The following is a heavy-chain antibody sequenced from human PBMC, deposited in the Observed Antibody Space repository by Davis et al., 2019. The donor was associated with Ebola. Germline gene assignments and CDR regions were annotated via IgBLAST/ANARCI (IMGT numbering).Heavy chain of an antibody. Sequence: SETLSLTCAVSGGSISSSNWWSWVRQPPGKGLEWIGEIYHSGSTNYNPSLKSRVTISGDTSKNQFSLNVNSVTAADTAMYYCARSLGGTDIVVVPAAPGMDYWGQGTLVTVSS. V-gene: IGHV4-4*02. CDR3: ARSLGGTDIVVVPAAPGMDY. CDR1: GGSISSSNW. D-gene: IGHD2-2*01. CDR2: IYHSGST. J-gene: IGHJ4*02.